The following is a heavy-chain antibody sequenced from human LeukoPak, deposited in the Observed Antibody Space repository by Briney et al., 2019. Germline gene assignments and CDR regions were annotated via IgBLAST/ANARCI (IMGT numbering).Heavy chain of an antibody. D-gene: IGHD4-11*01. Sequence: GGSLRLSCAASGFTFSDHYMDWVRQAPGKGLEGVGRSRNKVISYITQYAASVKGRFTISRDDSKNSLYLQMNSLKTEDTAVYYCARPSSPYSEADYWGQGTLVTVSS. J-gene: IGHJ4*02. V-gene: IGHV3-72*01. CDR1: GFTFSDHY. CDR2: SRNKVISYIT. CDR3: ARPSSPYSEADY.